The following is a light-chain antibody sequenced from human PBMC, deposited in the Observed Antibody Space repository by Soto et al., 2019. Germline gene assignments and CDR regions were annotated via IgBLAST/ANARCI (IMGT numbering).Light chain of an antibody. J-gene: IGLJ2*01. V-gene: IGLV2-11*01. Sequence: QSALTQPRSVSGSPGQSVTISCTGTSSDVGGYNFVSWYQQHPGNAPKVMIYDVSRRPSGVPDRFSGSKSGNMASLTISGLQADDEADYYCCSYAGSYTLVFGGGTKLTVL. CDR2: DVS. CDR3: CSYAGSYTLV. CDR1: SSDVGGYNF.